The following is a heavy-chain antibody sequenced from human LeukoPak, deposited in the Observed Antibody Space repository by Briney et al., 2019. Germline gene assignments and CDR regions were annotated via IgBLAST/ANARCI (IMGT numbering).Heavy chain of an antibody. J-gene: IGHJ4*02. V-gene: IGHV4-4*09. CDR2: IYTSGST. CDR3: ARHQYSSSWYDY. D-gene: IGHD6-13*01. Sequence: SETLSLTCTVSGGSISSYYWSWIRQPPGKGLEWIGYIYTSGSTNYNPSHKSRVTISVDTSKNQFSLKLSSVTAADTAVYYCARHQYSSSWYDYWGQGTLVTVSS. CDR1: GGSISSYY.